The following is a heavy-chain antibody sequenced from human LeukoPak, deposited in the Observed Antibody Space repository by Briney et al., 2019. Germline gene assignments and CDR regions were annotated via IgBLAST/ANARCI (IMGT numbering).Heavy chain of an antibody. CDR1: GYSFTTDF. CDR3: ARDPAADASVVLTATPGYFDY. CDR2: INPSSGST. J-gene: IGHJ4*02. V-gene: IGHV1-46*04. Sequence: ASVKVSCKASGYSFTTDFLHWVRQAPGQGLQWMGIINPSSGSTTYAQQLRGRVTMTRDMSTSTVFMELSSLKSEDTGVYYCARDPAADASVVLTATPGYFDYWGQGTLVTVSS. D-gene: IGHD2-21*02.